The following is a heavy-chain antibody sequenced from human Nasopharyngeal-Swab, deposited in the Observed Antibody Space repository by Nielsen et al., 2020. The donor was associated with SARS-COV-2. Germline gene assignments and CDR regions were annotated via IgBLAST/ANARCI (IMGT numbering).Heavy chain of an antibody. V-gene: IGHV3-64*01. Sequence: GASLKISCAASGFTFSSYAMHWVRQAPGKGLEYVSAISSNGGSTYYANSVRGRFTITRNNSKNTLYLQMGSLRAEDMAVYYCARSQNWGTYYYYLDVWGKGTTVTVSS. J-gene: IGHJ6*03. CDR1: GFTFSSYA. CDR2: ISSNGGST. D-gene: IGHD7-27*01. CDR3: ARSQNWGTYYYYLDV.